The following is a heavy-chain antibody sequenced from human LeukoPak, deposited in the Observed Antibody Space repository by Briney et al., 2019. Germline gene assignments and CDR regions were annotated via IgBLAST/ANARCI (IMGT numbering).Heavy chain of an antibody. J-gene: IGHJ4*02. CDR3: AKDVTYYYDSSGYLSP. D-gene: IGHD3-22*01. Sequence: GGSLRLSCAASGFTFSSYAMSWVRQAPGKGLEWVSAISGSGGSTYYADSVKGRFTISRDNSKNTLYPQMNSLRAEDTAVCYCAKDVTYYYDSSGYLSPRGQGTLVTVSS. CDR1: GFTFSSYA. CDR2: ISGSGGST. V-gene: IGHV3-23*01.